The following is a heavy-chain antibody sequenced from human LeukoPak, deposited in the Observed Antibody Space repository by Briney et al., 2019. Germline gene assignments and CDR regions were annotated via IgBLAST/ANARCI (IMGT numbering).Heavy chain of an antibody. CDR3: AKESYYYDSTGYKAYYFDY. Sequence: GGSLRLSCAASGFTFSNYAMSWVRQAPGKGLEWVSAISGRGVNTYNADSVKGRFTISRDISKNTLYLQMNSLRAEDTAVYYCAKESYYYDSTGYKAYYFDYWGQGTLVTVSS. CDR2: ISGRGVNT. J-gene: IGHJ4*02. CDR1: GFTFSNYA. V-gene: IGHV3-23*01. D-gene: IGHD3-22*01.